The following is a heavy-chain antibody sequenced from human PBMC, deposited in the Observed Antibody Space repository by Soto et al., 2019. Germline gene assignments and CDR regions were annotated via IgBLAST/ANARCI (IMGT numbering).Heavy chain of an antibody. CDR3: AMVRGGGYDLYYYGMDV. CDR2: IWCDGSNK. J-gene: IGHJ6*02. Sequence: QVQLVESGGGVVQPGKSLRLSCAASGFTFSSYGMHWVRQAPGKGLEWVAVIWCDGSNKNYADSVKGRFIISRDNSKNTLYLQMNSLRAGATAVYYCAMVRGGGYDLYYYGMDVWGQGTTVTVSS. CDR1: GFTFSSYG. D-gene: IGHD3-10*01. V-gene: IGHV3-33*01.